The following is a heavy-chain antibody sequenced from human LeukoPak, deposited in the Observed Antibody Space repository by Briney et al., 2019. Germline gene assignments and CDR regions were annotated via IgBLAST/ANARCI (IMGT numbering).Heavy chain of an antibody. CDR3: ARSRLRLGELSLGPDY. Sequence: GASVKVSCKASGGTFSSYAISWVRQAPGQGLEWMGGIIPIFGTANYAQKSQGRVTITADESTSTAYMELSSLRSEDTAVYYCARSRLRLGELSLGPDYWGQGTLVTVSS. CDR1: GGTFSSYA. V-gene: IGHV1-69*13. J-gene: IGHJ4*02. D-gene: IGHD3-16*02. CDR2: IIPIFGTA.